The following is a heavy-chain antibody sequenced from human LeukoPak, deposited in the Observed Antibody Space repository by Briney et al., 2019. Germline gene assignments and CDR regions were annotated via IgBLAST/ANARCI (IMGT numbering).Heavy chain of an antibody. CDR3: AREHDYGDYVDY. Sequence: GGSLRLSCAASGFIFSSYWMSWVRQAPGKGLEWVANIKEDGSEKKYVDSGKGRFTISRDNAKNSVYLQMNSLRAEDTAVYYCAREHDYGDYVDYWGQGTLVTVSS. CDR1: GFIFSSYW. J-gene: IGHJ4*02. CDR2: IKEDGSEK. D-gene: IGHD4-17*01. V-gene: IGHV3-7*01.